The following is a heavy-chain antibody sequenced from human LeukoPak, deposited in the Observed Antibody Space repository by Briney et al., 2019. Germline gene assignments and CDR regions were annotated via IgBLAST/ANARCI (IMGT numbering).Heavy chain of an antibody. V-gene: IGHV1-69*13. Sequence: SVKVSCRASGGTFSSYAISWVRQAPGQGLEWMGGIIPIFGTANYAQKFQGRVTITADESTSTAYMELSSLRSEDTAVYYCARAIETYGSGTYYFDYWGQGTLVTVSS. CDR1: GGTFSSYA. J-gene: IGHJ4*02. CDR3: ARAIETYGSGTYYFDY. D-gene: IGHD3-10*01. CDR2: IIPIFGTA.